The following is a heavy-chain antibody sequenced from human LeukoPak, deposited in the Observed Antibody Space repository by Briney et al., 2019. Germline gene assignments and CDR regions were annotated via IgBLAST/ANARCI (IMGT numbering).Heavy chain of an antibody. D-gene: IGHD3-16*01. CDR3: AKDSGNWGIDY. J-gene: IGHJ4*02. CDR2: IQYDGSNE. Sequence: GGSLRLSCAASRFTFSSYGMHWVRQAPGKGLEWVAYIQYDGSNEQYADSVKGRFSISRDSSKNILYLQMNSLRTEDTAVYHCAKDSGNWGIDYWGQGTLVTVSS. CDR1: RFTFSSYG. V-gene: IGHV3-30*02.